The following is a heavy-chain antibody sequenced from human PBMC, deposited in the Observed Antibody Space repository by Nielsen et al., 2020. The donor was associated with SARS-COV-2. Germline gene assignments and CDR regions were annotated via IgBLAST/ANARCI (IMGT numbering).Heavy chain of an antibody. CDR2: ISGSGGST. Sequence: GESLKISCAASGFTFSSYAMSWVRQAPGKGLEWVSAISGSGGSTYYADSVKGRFTISRDNSKNTLYLQMNSLRAEDTAVYYCAKGSSGDYYYYYYMDVWGKGTTVTVSS. D-gene: IGHD3-10*01. J-gene: IGHJ6*03. V-gene: IGHV3-23*01. CDR1: GFTFSSYA. CDR3: AKGSSGDYYYYYYMDV.